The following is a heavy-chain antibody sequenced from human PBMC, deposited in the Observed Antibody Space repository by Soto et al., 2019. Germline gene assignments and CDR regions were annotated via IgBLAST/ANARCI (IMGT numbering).Heavy chain of an antibody. CDR3: ARAPYPNDFWSGRNNWFDP. CDR2: IYYSGST. Sequence: QVQLQESGPGLVKPSQTLSLTCTVSGGSISSGGYYWSWIRQHPGKGLEWIGYIYYSGSTYYNPSLKSRVTISVDTSKNQFSLKLSSVTAADTAVYYCARAPYPNDFWSGRNNWFDPWGQGTLVTVSS. CDR1: GGSISSGGYY. V-gene: IGHV4-31*03. J-gene: IGHJ5*02. D-gene: IGHD3-3*01.